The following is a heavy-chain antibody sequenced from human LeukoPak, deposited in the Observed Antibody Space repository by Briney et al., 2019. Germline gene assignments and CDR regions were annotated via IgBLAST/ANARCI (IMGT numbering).Heavy chain of an antibody. V-gene: IGHV4-61*02. J-gene: IGHJ4*02. CDR2: IYTSGST. CDR1: GGSISSGSYY. D-gene: IGHD1-26*01. Sequence: PSETLSLTCTASGGSISSGSYYWSWIRQPAGKGLEWIGRIYTSGSTNYNPSLKSRVTVSVDTSKNQFSLKLSSVTAADTAVYYCAGSGSYYFIDYWGQGTLVTVSS. CDR3: AGSGSYYFIDY.